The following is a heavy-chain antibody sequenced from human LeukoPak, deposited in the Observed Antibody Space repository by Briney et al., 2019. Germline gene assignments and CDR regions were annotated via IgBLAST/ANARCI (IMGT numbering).Heavy chain of an antibody. Sequence: GGSLRLSCTASGFTFGDYGMSWVRQASGKGLEWVGFIRSKAYGGTTEYAASVKGRFTISRDDSKSIAYLQMNSLKIEDTAVYYCASGYDFWSGYNFYYFDYWGQGTLVTVSS. CDR2: IRSKAYGGTT. J-gene: IGHJ4*02. V-gene: IGHV3-49*04. CDR3: ASGYDFWSGYNFYYFDY. CDR1: GFTFGDYG. D-gene: IGHD3/OR15-3a*01.